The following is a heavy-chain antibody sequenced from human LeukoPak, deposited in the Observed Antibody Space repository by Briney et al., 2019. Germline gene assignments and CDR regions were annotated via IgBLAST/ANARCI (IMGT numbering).Heavy chain of an antibody. Sequence: GGSLRLSCAASGFTFSSYAMSWVRQAPGKGLEWVSYISSSRSTIYYADSVKGRFTISRDNAKNSLYLQMNSLRAEDTAVYYCARDAVPISSIFGVDIYYYYMDVWGKGTTVTVSS. CDR1: GFTFSSYA. D-gene: IGHD3-3*01. J-gene: IGHJ6*03. V-gene: IGHV3-48*04. CDR2: ISSSRSTI. CDR3: ARDAVPISSIFGVDIYYYYMDV.